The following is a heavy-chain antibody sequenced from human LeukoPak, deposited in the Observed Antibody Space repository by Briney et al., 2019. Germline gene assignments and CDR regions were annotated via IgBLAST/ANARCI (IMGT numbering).Heavy chain of an antibody. CDR3: ARHVVVEYSSSWLGKGDAFDI. V-gene: IGHV4-34*01. CDR2: INHSGST. CDR1: GGSFSGYY. Sequence: SETLSLTCAVYGGSFSGYYWSWIRQPPGKGLEWIGEINHSGSTNYNPSLKSRVTISVDTSKNQFSLKLSSVTAADTAVYYCARHVVVEYSSSWLGKGDAFDIWGQGTMVTVSS. D-gene: IGHD6-13*01. J-gene: IGHJ3*02.